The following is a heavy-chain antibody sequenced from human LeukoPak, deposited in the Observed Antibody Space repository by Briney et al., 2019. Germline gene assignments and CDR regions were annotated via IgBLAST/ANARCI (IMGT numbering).Heavy chain of an antibody. J-gene: IGHJ6*03. CDR2: ISAYNGNT. CDR1: GYTFTSYG. V-gene: IGHV1-18*01. D-gene: IGHD3-10*01. CDR3: ARVWFGSQSYYFYMDV. Sequence: ASVKVSCKASGYTFTSYGISWVRQAPGQGLEWMGWISAYNGNTNYAQRLQGRVTMTSDTSTSIAYMELRSLRSDDTAVYYCARVWFGSQSYYFYMDVWGKGTTVTISS.